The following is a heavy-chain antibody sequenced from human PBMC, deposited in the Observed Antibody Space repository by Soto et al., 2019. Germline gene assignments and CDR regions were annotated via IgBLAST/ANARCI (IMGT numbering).Heavy chain of an antibody. Sequence: QVQLVESGGGVVQPGRSLRLSCAASGFTFSSYGMHWVRQAPGKGLEWVAVISYDGSNKYYADSVKGRFTISRDNSKNTLYLQMNRLRAEDTAVYYCAKDGFSDYSNYPPSYYYYGMDVWGQGTTVTVSS. CDR3: AKDGFSDYSNYPPSYYYYGMDV. CDR1: GFTFSSYG. D-gene: IGHD4-4*01. CDR2: ISYDGSNK. J-gene: IGHJ6*02. V-gene: IGHV3-30*18.